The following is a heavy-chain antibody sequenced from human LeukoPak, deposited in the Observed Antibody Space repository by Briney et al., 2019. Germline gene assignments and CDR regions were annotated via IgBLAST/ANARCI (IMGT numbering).Heavy chain of an antibody. Sequence: SGPTLVNPTQTLTLTCTFSGFSLSTSGVGVGWIRQPPGKALEWLALIYWNDDKRYSPSLKSRLTITKDTSKNQVVLTMTNMDPVDTATYYCTRTYYDILTDSYNWFDPWGQGTLVTVSS. D-gene: IGHD3-9*01. V-gene: IGHV2-5*01. CDR2: IYWNDDK. CDR3: TRTYYDILTDSYNWFDP. J-gene: IGHJ5*02. CDR1: GFSLSTSGVG.